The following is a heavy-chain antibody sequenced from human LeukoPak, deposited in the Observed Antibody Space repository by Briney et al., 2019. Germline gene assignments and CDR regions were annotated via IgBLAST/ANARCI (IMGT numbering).Heavy chain of an antibody. V-gene: IGHV4-34*01. CDR3: ARRPCSGGSCYFRTDAFAI. CDR1: GGSFSGYY. D-gene: IGHD2-15*01. CDR2: INHSGST. Sequence: PSETLSLTCAVYGGSFSGYYWSWIRQPPGKGLEWIGEINHSGSTNYNPSLKSRVNISVDTSKNQFSLKLSSVTAADTAVYYCARRPCSGGSCYFRTDAFAIWGQGTMVTVSS. J-gene: IGHJ3*02.